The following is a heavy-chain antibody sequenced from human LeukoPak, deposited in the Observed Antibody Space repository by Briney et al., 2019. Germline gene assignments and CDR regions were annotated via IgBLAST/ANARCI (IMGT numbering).Heavy chain of an antibody. CDR1: GYTFTSYG. CDR2: ISAYNGNT. D-gene: IGHD2-2*01. Sequence: ASVKVSCKASGYTFTSYGISWVRQAPGQGLEWMGWISAYNGNTNYAQKLQGRVTMTTDTSTSTAYMELRSLRSDDTAVYYCARICSSTSCLYGYYGMDVWGKGTTVTVSS. J-gene: IGHJ6*04. V-gene: IGHV1-18*04. CDR3: ARICSSTSCLYGYYGMDV.